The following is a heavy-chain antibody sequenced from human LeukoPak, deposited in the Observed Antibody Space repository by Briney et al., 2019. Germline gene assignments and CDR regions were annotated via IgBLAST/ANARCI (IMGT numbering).Heavy chain of an antibody. J-gene: IGHJ2*01. CDR1: GGSFHSYY. D-gene: IGHD4-17*01. V-gene: IGHV4-34*01. Sequence: SETLSLTCAVYGGSFHSYYWSWIRQPPGEGLKWIGEINHSGGTNYNPSLKSRVTISVDTSKNQFSLKLSSVTAADTAVYYCARGGGDDWYFDLWGQGTLVIVSS. CDR3: ARGGGDDWYFDL. CDR2: INHSGGT.